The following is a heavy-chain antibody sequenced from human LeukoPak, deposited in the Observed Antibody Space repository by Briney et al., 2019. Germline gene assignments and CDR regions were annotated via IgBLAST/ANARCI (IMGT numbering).Heavy chain of an antibody. CDR2: ISTYNGHT. D-gene: IGHD2-15*01. CDR3: AGEGGRYCSGVSCCSSNGWYVGLNY. Sequence: ASVKVSCKASGYTFTSYGISWVRQAPGQGLEWMGWISTYNGHTNYARKVQGRVTMTTDTTTSTAYLELRSLRSDDTGVYYCAGEGGRYCSGVSCCSSNGWYVGLNYWGQGTLVTVSS. J-gene: IGHJ4*02. CDR1: GYTFTSYG. V-gene: IGHV1-18*01.